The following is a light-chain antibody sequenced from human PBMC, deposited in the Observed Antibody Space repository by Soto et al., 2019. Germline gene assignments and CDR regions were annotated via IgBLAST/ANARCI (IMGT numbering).Light chain of an antibody. V-gene: IGLV1-51*01. Sequence: VLTQPPSVSAAPGQKVTISCSGSSSNIGGNSVSWYQQLPGTAPKLLIYDDDKRPSGIPDRFSGSKSGTSATLGITGFQTGDEADYYCGSWDSSLSAYVFATGTRSPS. CDR1: SSNIGGNS. J-gene: IGLJ1*01. CDR2: DDD. CDR3: GSWDSSLSAYV.